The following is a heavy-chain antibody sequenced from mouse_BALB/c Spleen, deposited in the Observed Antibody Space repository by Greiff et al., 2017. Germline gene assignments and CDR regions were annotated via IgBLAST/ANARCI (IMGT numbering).Heavy chain of an antibody. CDR3: ARGGYDVGYYAMDY. Sequence: QVQLKESGPGLVAPSQSLSITCTVSGFSLTSYGVHWVRQPPGKGLEWLGVIWAGGSTNYNSALMSRLSISKDNSKSQVFLKMNSLQTDDTAMYYCARGGYDVGYYAMDYWGQGTSVTVSS. V-gene: IGHV2-9*02. J-gene: IGHJ4*01. CDR2: IWAGGST. CDR1: GFSLTSYG. D-gene: IGHD2-2*01.